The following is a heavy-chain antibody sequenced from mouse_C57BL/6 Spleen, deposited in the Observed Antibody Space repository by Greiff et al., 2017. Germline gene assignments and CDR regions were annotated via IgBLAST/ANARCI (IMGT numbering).Heavy chain of an antibody. Sequence: VQLQQSGAELVRPGASVTLSCKASGYTFTDYEMHWVKQTPVHGLEWIGAIDPETGGTAYNQKFKGKAILTADKSSSTAYMELRSLTSEDSAVYYCTSYDYSWYFDVWGTGTTVTVSS. CDR2: IDPETGGT. CDR1: GYTFTDYE. CDR3: TSYDYSWYFDV. J-gene: IGHJ1*03. V-gene: IGHV1-15*01. D-gene: IGHD2-4*01.